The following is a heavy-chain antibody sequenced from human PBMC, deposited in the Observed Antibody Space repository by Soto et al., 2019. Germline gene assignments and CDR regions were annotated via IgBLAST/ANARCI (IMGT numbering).Heavy chain of an antibody. V-gene: IGHV1-69*13. CDR2: IIPIFGTA. J-gene: IGHJ5*02. CDR1: GGTFSSYA. Sequence: SVKVSCKASGGTFSSYAISWVRQAPGQGLEWMGGIIPIFGTANYAQKFQGRVTITADESTSTAYMELSSLRSEDTAVYYCAMAYDSSSLPFDPWGQGTLVTVSS. CDR3: AMAYDSSSLPFDP. D-gene: IGHD6-6*01.